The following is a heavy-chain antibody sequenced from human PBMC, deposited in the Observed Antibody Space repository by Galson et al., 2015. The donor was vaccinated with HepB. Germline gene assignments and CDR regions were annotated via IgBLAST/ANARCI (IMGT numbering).Heavy chain of an antibody. D-gene: IGHD3/OR15-3a*01. CDR3: AREGVREDFWTRDPDLYFDY. CDR2: IIPIFGTA. CDR1: GGTFSSYA. Sequence: SVKVSCKASGGTFSSYAISWVRQAPGQGLEWVGGIIPIFGTANYAQKFQGRVTITADESTSTAYMELSSLRSEDTAVYYCAREGVREDFWTRDPDLYFDYWGQGTLVTVSS. J-gene: IGHJ4*02. V-gene: IGHV1-69*13.